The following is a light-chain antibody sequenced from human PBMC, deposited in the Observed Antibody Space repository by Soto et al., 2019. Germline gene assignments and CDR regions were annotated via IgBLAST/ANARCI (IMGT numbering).Light chain of an antibody. J-gene: IGKJ1*01. CDR1: QSISSW. CDR2: KAS. V-gene: IGKV1-5*03. Sequence: DIQMTQSPSTLSESVGDRVTITCRASQSISSWLAWYQQKPGKAPKLLIYKASSLESGVPSRFSGSGSGTEFTLTISSLQPDDFATYYCQQYNSRRTFGQGTKVEIK. CDR3: QQYNSRRT.